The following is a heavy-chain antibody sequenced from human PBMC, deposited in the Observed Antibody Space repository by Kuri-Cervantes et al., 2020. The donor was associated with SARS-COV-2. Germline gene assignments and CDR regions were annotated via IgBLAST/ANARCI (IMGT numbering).Heavy chain of an antibody. CDR1: GGSISSGSDY. CDR2: IYTSEST. D-gene: IGHD3-22*01. J-gene: IGHJ4*02. V-gene: IGHV4-61*02. CDR3: ARDLAYDSSGYAFDY. Sequence: SETLSLTWTVSGGSISSGSDYWSWLRQPAGKGLEWIGRIYTSESTNYNPSLKSRVTISVDTSKNQFSLKLSSVTAADTAVYYCARDLAYDSSGYAFDYWGQGTLVTVSS.